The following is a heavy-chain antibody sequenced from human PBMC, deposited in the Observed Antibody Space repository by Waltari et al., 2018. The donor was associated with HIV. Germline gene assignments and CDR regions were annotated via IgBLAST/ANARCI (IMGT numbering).Heavy chain of an antibody. CDR1: GGSISSGSYY. V-gene: IGHV4-61*02. J-gene: IGHJ4*02. CDR2: IYTSGST. CDR3: ARDLKTGNFDY. D-gene: IGHD1-1*01. Sequence: QVQLQESGPGLVKPSQTLSLTCTVPGGSISSGSYYWSWIRQPAGKGLEWIGRIYTSGSTNYNPSLKSRVTISVDTSKNQFSLKLSSVTAADTAVYYCARDLKTGNFDYWGQGTLVTVSS.